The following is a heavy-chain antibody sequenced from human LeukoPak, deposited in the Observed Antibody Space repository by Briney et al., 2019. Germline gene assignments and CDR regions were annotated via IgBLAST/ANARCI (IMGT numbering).Heavy chain of an antibody. CDR3: ARRYCSGGSCFRRKHYFDY. J-gene: IGHJ4*02. Sequence: ASVKVSCKASGYTFTSYDINWVRQATGHGLEWMGWMNPNSGNTVYAQKFQGRVTMTRNTSISTAYMELSSLRSEDTAVYYCARRYCSGGSCFRRKHYFDYWGQGTLVTVSS. CDR2: MNPNSGNT. CDR1: GYTFTSYD. V-gene: IGHV1-8*01. D-gene: IGHD2-15*01.